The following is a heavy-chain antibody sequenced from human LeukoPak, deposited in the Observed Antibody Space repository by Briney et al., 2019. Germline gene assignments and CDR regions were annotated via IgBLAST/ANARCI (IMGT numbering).Heavy chain of an antibody. V-gene: IGHV4-61*08. D-gene: IGHD3-10*01. CDR2: IYYSGST. Sequence: ASETLSLTCTVSGGSISSGDYYWSWIRQPPGRGLEWIGYIYYSGSTNYNPSLQSRVTISVDTSKNQFSLKLTSVTAADTAVYYCARHRITMVRGVIPYYFDYWGQGTLITVSS. CDR3: ARHRITMVRGVIPYYFDY. J-gene: IGHJ4*02. CDR1: GGSISSGDYY.